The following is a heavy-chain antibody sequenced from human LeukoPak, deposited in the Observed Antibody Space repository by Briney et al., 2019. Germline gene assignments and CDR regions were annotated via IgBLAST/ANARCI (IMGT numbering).Heavy chain of an antibody. Sequence: SETLSLTCTVSGGSMSNYYWSWIRQPPGKGLEWIGYIYYSGSTNYNPSLKSRVTISVDTSKNKFSLKLRSVAAADTAVYYCARVCGGDCYPLGFDPWGQGTLVTVSS. D-gene: IGHD2-21*02. CDR2: IYYSGST. CDR3: ARVCGGDCYPLGFDP. J-gene: IGHJ5*02. CDR1: GGSMSNYY. V-gene: IGHV4-59*01.